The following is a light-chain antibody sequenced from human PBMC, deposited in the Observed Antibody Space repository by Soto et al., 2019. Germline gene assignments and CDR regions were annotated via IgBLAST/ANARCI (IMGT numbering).Light chain of an antibody. Sequence: QSVLTQPPSASGTPGQRVTISCSGSNSNIGSNTVNWYQQLPGTAPKLLIYYDNLRPSGVPDRISGSKSGTSASLAISGLQSDDEADYYCAAWDDSLSGGVLETGPKAPVL. CDR1: NSNIGSNT. CDR2: YDN. J-gene: IGLJ1*01. V-gene: IGLV1-44*01. CDR3: AAWDDSLSGGV.